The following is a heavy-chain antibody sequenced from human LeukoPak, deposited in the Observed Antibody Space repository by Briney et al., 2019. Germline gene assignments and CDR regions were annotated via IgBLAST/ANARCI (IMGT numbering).Heavy chain of an antibody. V-gene: IGHV3-21*01. CDR2: ISSSSSYI. CDR1: GFTFSSYS. Sequence: PGGSLRLSCAASGFTFSSYSMNWVRQAPGKGLEWVSSISSSSSYIYYADSVKGRFTISRDNAKNSLYLQMNSLRAEDTAVYYCARDSPPVGHDYGDYEGDAFDIWGQGTMVTVSS. D-gene: IGHD4-17*01. J-gene: IGHJ3*02. CDR3: ARDSPPVGHDYGDYEGDAFDI.